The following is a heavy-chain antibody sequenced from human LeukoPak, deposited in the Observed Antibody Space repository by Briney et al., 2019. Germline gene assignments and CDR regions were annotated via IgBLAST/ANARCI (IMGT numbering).Heavy chain of an antibody. CDR3: AKVGATILIRPGVLPYFDY. D-gene: IGHD5-12*01. V-gene: IGHV3-48*01. CDR2: ISSTSNTI. Sequence: GGSLRLSCAASGFTFSSYSMNWVRQAPGKGPEWVSYISSTSNTIYYADSVKGRFTISRDNSKNTLYLQMNSLRAEDTAVYYCAKVGATILIRPGVLPYFDYWGQGTLVTVSS. J-gene: IGHJ4*02. CDR1: GFTFSSYS.